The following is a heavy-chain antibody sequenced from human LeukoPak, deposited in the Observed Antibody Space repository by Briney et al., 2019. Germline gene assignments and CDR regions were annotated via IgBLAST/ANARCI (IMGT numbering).Heavy chain of an antibody. D-gene: IGHD5-24*01. V-gene: IGHV3-23*01. Sequence: PGGSLRLSCAASGFTFSSYAMSLVRQAPGKGLEWVSAISGSGGSTYYADSVKGRFTISRDNSKNTLYLQMNSLRAEDTAVYYCACTELPINWFDPWGQGTLVTVSS. CDR2: ISGSGGST. J-gene: IGHJ5*02. CDR1: GFTFSSYA. CDR3: ACTELPINWFDP.